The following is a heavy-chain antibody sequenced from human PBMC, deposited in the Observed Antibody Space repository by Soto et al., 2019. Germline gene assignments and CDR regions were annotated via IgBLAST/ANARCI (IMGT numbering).Heavy chain of an antibody. CDR2: INAGNGNT. D-gene: IGHD6-19*01. Sequence: GASVKVSFKASGYTFTSYAMHWVRQAPGQRLEWMGWINAGNGNTKYSQKFQGRVTITRDTSASTAYMELSSLRSEDTAVYYCARDESTAGRNNWFDPWGQGTLVTVSS. CDR3: ARDESTAGRNNWFDP. J-gene: IGHJ5*02. CDR1: GYTFTSYA. V-gene: IGHV1-3*01.